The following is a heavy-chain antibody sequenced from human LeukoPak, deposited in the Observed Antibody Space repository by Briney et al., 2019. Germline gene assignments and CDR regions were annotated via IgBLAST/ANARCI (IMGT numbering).Heavy chain of an antibody. CDR1: GASISSGGYY. CDR2: IYYSRST. D-gene: IGHD5-24*01. V-gene: IGHV4-30-4*01. J-gene: IGHJ4*02. CDR3: ARDGYNSGYFDY. Sequence: PSETLSLTCTVSGASISSGGYYWNWIRQPPGKGLEWIGYIYYSRSTSYSPSLKSRLTISVDTSKNQFSLKLSSVTAADTAVYYCARDGYNSGYFDYWGQRTLVTVSS.